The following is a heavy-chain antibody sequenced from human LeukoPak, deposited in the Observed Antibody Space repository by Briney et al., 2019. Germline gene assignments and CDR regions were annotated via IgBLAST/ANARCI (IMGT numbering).Heavy chain of an antibody. D-gene: IGHD6-13*01. CDR3: ARGVYIAAAQYAY. Sequence: SGSLSLSCTVSGGSISSYYWSWIRQPPGKGLEWIGYIYYSGTTNYNPSLKSRVTISVDTSKNQFSLKLSSVTAADTAVYYCARGVYIAAAQYAYWGQGTLVTVSS. CDR2: IYYSGTT. V-gene: IGHV4-59*01. J-gene: IGHJ4*02. CDR1: GGSISSYY.